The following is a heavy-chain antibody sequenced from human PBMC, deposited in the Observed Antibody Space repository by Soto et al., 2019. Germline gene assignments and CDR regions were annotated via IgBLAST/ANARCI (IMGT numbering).Heavy chain of an antibody. CDR3: ARGDSSSWYGKRFDP. V-gene: IGHV4-34*01. Sequence: SSETLSLTCAVYGGSFSGYYWSWIRQPPGKGLEWIGEINHSGSTNYNPSLKSRVTISVDTSKNQFSLKLSSVTAADTAVYYCARGDSSSWYGKRFDPWGQGTLVTVSS. CDR2: INHSGST. D-gene: IGHD6-13*01. CDR1: GGSFSGYY. J-gene: IGHJ5*02.